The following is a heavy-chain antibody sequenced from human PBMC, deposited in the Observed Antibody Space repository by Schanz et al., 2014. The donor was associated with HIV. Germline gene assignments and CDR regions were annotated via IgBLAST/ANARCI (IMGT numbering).Heavy chain of an antibody. CDR3: AKDKSRHTYSSSSIFDP. D-gene: IGHD6-13*01. CDR2: ISYDGVNK. J-gene: IGHJ5*02. CDR1: GFSFDSFG. Sequence: QVQLVESGGGVVQPGRSLRLSCVASGFSFDSFGMHWVRQAPGKGLEWVAVISYDGVNKHFADSVKGRFTISRDNSKNTLYLQMKSLRPEDTAVYYCAKDKSRHTYSSSSIFDPWGQGSLVTVSS. V-gene: IGHV3-30*18.